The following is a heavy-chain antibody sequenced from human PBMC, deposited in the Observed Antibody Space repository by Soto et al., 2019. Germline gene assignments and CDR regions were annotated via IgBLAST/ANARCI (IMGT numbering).Heavy chain of an antibody. CDR1: GGSISSGDYY. D-gene: IGHD3-3*01. Sequence: QVQLQESGPGLVKPSQTLSLTCTVSGGSISSGDYYWSWIRQHPGKGLEWIGYIYYSGSNYYNPYFKSRVTISVATSKNQFSLKLSSVTAADTAVYYCARWWSGSRQGFDPWGQGTMVTVSS. CDR2: IYYSGSN. J-gene: IGHJ5*02. CDR3: ARWWSGSRQGFDP. V-gene: IGHV4-31*03.